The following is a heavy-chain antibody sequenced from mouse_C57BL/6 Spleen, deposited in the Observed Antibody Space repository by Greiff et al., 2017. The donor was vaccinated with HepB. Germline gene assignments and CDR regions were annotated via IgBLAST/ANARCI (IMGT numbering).Heavy chain of an antibody. J-gene: IGHJ3*01. CDR3: ARSGGSSLFAY. Sequence: QVHVKQSGAELVRPGTSVKMSCKASGYTFTNYWIGWAKQRPGHGLEWIGDIYPGGGYTNYNEKFKGKATLTADKSSSTAYMQFSSLTSEDSAIYYCARSGGSSLFAYWGQGTLVTVSA. CDR1: GYTFTNYW. V-gene: IGHV1-63*01. CDR2: IYPGGGYT. D-gene: IGHD1-1*01.